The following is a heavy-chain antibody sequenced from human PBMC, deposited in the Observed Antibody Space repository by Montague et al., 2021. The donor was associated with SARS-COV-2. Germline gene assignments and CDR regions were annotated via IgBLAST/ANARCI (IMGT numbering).Heavy chain of an antibody. D-gene: IGHD3-10*01. CDR1: GFTFSSYS. Sequence: SLRLSCPASGFTFSSYSMNWVRQAPGKGLEWVAVIWYDGSNKYYADSVEGRFTISRDNSKNTLYLQMNSLRAEDTAVYYCARVLSYYGMDVWGQGTTVTVSS. CDR3: ARVLSYYGMDV. V-gene: IGHV3-33*08. CDR2: IWYDGSNK. J-gene: IGHJ6*02.